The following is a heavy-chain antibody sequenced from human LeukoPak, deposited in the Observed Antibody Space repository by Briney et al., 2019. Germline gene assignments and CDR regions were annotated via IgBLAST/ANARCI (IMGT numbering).Heavy chain of an antibody. CDR1: GGSFSGYY. V-gene: IGHV4-34*01. CDR2: INHSGST. D-gene: IGHD3-22*01. J-gene: IGHJ4*02. CDR3: ARGTMIVVVPTFDY. Sequence: KPSETQSLTCAVYGGSFSGYYWSWIRQPPGKGLEWIGEINHSGSTNYNPSLKSRVTISVDTSKNQFSLKPSSVTAADTAVYYCARGTMIVVVPTFDYWGQGTLVTVSS.